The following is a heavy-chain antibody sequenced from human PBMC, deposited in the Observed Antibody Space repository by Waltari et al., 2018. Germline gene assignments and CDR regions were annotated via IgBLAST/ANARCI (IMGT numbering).Heavy chain of an antibody. CDR1: GFTFNNYA. J-gene: IGHJ6*02. V-gene: IGHV3-23*01. CDR3: TKRGSLYYYGMDV. CDR2: SRGGGTST. D-gene: IGHD3-10*01. Sequence: EVQLLESGGGLVQPGGSLRLSCEASGFTFNNYAMSWVRQAPGRGLECASASRGGGTSTFYADSVKGRFTISRDSSKNTLYLHMNSLRAEDTAIYYCTKRGSLYYYGMDVWGQGTTVTVSS.